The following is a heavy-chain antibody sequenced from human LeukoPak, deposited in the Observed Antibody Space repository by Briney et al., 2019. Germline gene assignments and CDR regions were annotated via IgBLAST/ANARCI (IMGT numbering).Heavy chain of an antibody. V-gene: IGHV3-23*01. CDR1: GFTFSSYA. Sequence: GGSLRLSCAASGFTFSSYAMSWVRQAPGKGLGWVSAISGSGGSTYYADSVKGRFTISRDNSKNTLYLQMNSLRAEDTAVYYCAKDPRGYCSSTSCLKFDYWGQGTLVTVSS. CDR3: AKDPRGYCSSTSCLKFDY. J-gene: IGHJ4*02. CDR2: ISGSGGST. D-gene: IGHD2-2*01.